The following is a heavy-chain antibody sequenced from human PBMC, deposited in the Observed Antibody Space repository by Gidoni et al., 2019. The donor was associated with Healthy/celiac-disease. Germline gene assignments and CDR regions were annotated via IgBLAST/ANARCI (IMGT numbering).Heavy chain of an antibody. CDR1: RFTFSSYS. CDR3: ARVVVKGAFDI. D-gene: IGHD3-22*01. CDR2: ISSSSSYI. J-gene: IGHJ3*02. Sequence: EVQLVESGGGLVKPGGSLRLSCAASRFTFSSYSMNWVRKAPGKGLEWVSSISSSSSYIYYADSVKGRFTISRDNAKNSLYLQMNSLRAEDTAVYYCARVVVKGAFDIWGQGTMVTVSS. V-gene: IGHV3-21*01.